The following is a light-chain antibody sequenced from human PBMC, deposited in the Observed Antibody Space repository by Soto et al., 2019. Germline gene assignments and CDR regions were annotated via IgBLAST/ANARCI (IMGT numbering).Light chain of an antibody. CDR2: ATS. CDR1: QGVSTW. J-gene: IGKJ4*01. CDR3: QQYNTSPLT. Sequence: DIQLTQSPSSLAASVGDRVTITCRASQGVSTWLAWHQQKPEKAPKSLVYATSKLQSGVPSRFNGTGSGTEFTLTISSLQPEDVAPYFCQQYNTSPLTFGGGTKVEIK. V-gene: IGKV1D-16*01.